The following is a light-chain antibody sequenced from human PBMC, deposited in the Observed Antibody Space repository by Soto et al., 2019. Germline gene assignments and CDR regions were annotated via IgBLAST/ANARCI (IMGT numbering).Light chain of an antibody. CDR3: QQYYSYPRT. Sequence: DIQMTQSPSALSASVGDRATITCQASQSISSWLAWYQQKPGKAPKLLIYDASTLQSGVPSRFSGSGSGTDFTLTISCLQSEDVATYYCQQYYSYPRTLGQGTKVDIK. V-gene: IGKV1-5*01. CDR1: QSISSW. J-gene: IGKJ1*01. CDR2: DAS.